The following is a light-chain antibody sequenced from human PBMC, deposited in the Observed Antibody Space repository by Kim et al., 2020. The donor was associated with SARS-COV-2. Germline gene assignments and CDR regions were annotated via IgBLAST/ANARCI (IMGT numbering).Light chain of an antibody. CDR1: QSVSSNY. J-gene: IGKJ2*01. V-gene: IGKV3-20*01. CDR2: LAS. CDR3: QQYDTSPYT. Sequence: ETVLTQSPGTLSLSTGESATLSCRASQSVSSNYLAWYHQRPGQAPRLLIYLASTRATGAPDRFSGSGSGTDFTLTIRRLEPEDSGVFYCQQYDTSPYTFGQGTKVDIK.